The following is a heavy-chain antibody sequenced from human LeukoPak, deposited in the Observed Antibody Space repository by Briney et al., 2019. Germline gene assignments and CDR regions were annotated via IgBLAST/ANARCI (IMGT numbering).Heavy chain of an antibody. D-gene: IGHD5-12*01. Sequence: PGGSLRLSCAASGFXVSTSYINWVRQAPGKGLEWVSVIYGGGSTYYADSLRGRFIISRDNSKNTLYLRMNSLRAADTAVYFCARGYSGGWPDFWGQGTLVPVSS. CDR3: ARGYSGGWPDF. CDR2: IYGGGST. J-gene: IGHJ4*02. CDR1: GFXVSTSY. V-gene: IGHV3-53*01.